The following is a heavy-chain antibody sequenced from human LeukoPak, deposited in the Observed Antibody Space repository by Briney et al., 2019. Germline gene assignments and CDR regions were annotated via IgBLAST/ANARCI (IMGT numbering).Heavy chain of an antibody. CDR2: FDPEDGET. CDR3: ATPTRSHYYDILTGYSYFQH. V-gene: IGHV1-24*01. J-gene: IGHJ1*01. D-gene: IGHD3-9*01. CDR1: GYTLTELS. Sequence: GASVKVSCKVSGYTLTELSMHWVRQAPGEGLEWMGGFDPEDGETIYAQKFQGRVTMTEDTSTDTAYMELSRLRSEDTAVYYCATPTRSHYYDILTGYSYFQHWGQGTLVTVSS.